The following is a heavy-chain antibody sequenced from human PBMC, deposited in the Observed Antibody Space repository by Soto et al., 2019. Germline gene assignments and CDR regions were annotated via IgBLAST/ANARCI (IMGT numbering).Heavy chain of an antibody. V-gene: IGHV1-3*01. D-gene: IGHD5-12*01. CDR2: INGGNGNT. J-gene: IGHJ4*02. CDR1: GYTFTNYA. Sequence: ASVKVSCKASGYTFTNYAIHWVRQAPGQRLEWMGWINGGNGNTYYSEHFQGRVTFTRDTSAGTVYMQLSSLTSEDTAVYYCVRDSPIRSTFSGYDGIDYWGQGTLVTVSS. CDR3: VRDSPIRSTFSGYDGIDY.